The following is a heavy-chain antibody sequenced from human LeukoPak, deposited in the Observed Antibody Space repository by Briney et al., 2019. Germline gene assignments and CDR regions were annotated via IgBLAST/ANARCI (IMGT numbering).Heavy chain of an antibody. V-gene: IGHV4-4*07. CDR2: IYTSGST. D-gene: IGHD6-13*01. CDR3: ARGRQLVRGYNWFDP. CDR1: GGSISSYY. Sequence: PSETLSLTCTVSGGSISSYYWSWIRQPAGKGLEWIGRIYTSGSTNYNPSLKSRVTMSVDTSKNQFSLMLSSVTAADTAVYYCARGRQLVRGYNWFDPWGQGTLVTVSS. J-gene: IGHJ5*02.